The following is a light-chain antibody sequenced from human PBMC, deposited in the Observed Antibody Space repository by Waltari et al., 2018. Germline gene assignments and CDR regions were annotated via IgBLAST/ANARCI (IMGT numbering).Light chain of an antibody. V-gene: IGLV2-14*03. Sequence: QSALTQPASVSGSPGQSITISCTGSSNDIGGYNSVPWYQQHPGKAPKLIIYDVTKRPSGVSNRFSGSKSGNTASLIMSGLQAEDEADYYCSSYTSTNTLLVFGGGTKLTVL. CDR3: SSYTSTNTLLV. CDR1: SNDIGGYNS. CDR2: DVT. J-gene: IGLJ2*01.